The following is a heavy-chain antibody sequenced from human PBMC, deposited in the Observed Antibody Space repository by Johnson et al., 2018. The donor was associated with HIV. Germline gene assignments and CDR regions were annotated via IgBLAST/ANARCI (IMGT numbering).Heavy chain of an antibody. D-gene: IGHD3-10*01. Sequence: QVQLVESGGGVVQPGKSLRLSCAVSGFTFSSYAMVRQAPGKGLEWVAVISYDGSNKYYADSVKGRFTISRDNSKNTLYLQMNSLRAEDTAVYYCAKSTQANILRESGPYGAFDIWGQGTMVTVSS. J-gene: IGHJ3*02. CDR2: ISYDGSNK. CDR3: AKSTQANILRESGPYGAFDI. V-gene: IGHV3-30*04. CDR1: GFTFSSYA.